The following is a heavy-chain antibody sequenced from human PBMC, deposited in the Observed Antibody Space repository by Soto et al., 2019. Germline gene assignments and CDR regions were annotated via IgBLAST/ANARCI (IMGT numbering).Heavy chain of an antibody. CDR1: GYTFTSYY. V-gene: IGHV1-46*03. D-gene: IGHD3-9*01. CDR2: INPSGGGT. J-gene: IGHJ4*02. CDR3: ARGGQLRYLDWLLDY. Sequence: ASVKVSCKASGYTFTSYYMHCVRQAPGQGLEWMGIINPSGGGTSYAQKFRGRVAMTRDTSTSTVYMELSSLRSEDTAVYYCARGGQLRYLDWLLDYWGQGTLVPVSS.